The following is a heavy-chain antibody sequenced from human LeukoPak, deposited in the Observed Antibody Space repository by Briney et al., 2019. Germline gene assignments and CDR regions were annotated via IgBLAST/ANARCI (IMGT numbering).Heavy chain of an antibody. CDR2: IYYSGST. V-gene: IGHV4-39*01. CDR1: GGSISSSSYY. CDR3: ARTYSSSWYADYFDY. Sequence: SETLSLTCTVSGGSISSSSYYWGWIRQPPGKGLEWIGSIYYSGSTYYNPSLKSRVTISVDTSKNQFSLKLSSVTAADTAVYYCARTYSSSWYADYFDYWGQGTLVTVSS. J-gene: IGHJ4*02. D-gene: IGHD6-13*01.